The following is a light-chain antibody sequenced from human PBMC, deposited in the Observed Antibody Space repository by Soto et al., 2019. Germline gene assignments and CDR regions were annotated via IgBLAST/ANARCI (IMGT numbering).Light chain of an antibody. CDR2: DVS. V-gene: IGLV2-8*01. CDR1: SSDVGGYNY. J-gene: IGLJ3*02. CDR3: SSYAGSNNLV. Sequence: QSALTQPPSASGSPGQSVTISSTGTSSDVGGYNYVSWYQQHPGKAPKLMIYDVSKRPSGVPDRFSGSKSGNTASLTVSGLQAEDEADYYCSSYAGSNNLVFGGGTKLTVL.